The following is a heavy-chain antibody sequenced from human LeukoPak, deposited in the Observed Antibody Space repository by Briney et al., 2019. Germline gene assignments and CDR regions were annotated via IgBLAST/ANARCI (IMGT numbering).Heavy chain of an antibody. J-gene: IGHJ4*02. CDR3: ARGSRRRADY. CDR2: INHSGST. CDR1: GGSFSGYY. V-gene: IGHV4-34*01. Sequence: PSETLSLTCAVYGGSFSGYYWSWIRQPPGKGLEWIGEINHSGSTNYNPSLKSRVTISVDTSKNQFSLKPSSVTAADTAVYYCARGSRRRADYWGQGTLVTVSS.